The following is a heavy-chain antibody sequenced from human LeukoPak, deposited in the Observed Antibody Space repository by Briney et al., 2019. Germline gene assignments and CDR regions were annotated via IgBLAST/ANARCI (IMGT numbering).Heavy chain of an antibody. CDR3: AKNPRLEGWIYFDS. J-gene: IGHJ4*02. Sequence: PGGSLRLSCAASGFTFSSYSMSWVRQAPGKGLEWVSSISGSGGRIDYADSVKGRFTISRDNSKNTVSLQMNSLTAEDTAVYYCAKNPRLEGWIYFDSWGQGILVTVSS. V-gene: IGHV3-23*01. CDR1: GFTFSSYS. D-gene: IGHD1-1*01. CDR2: ISGSGGRI.